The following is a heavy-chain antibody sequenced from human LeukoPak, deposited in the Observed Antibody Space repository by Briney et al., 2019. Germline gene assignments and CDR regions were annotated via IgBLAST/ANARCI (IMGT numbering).Heavy chain of an antibody. V-gene: IGHV1-69*05. CDR3: ARLNKGSSSWYWGYNWFDP. D-gene: IGHD6-13*01. Sequence: SVKVSWKASGGTFSSYAISWVRQAHGQGLEWMGGIIPIFGTANYAQKFQGRVTITTDESTSTAYMELSSLRSEDTAVYYCARLNKGSSSWYWGYNWFDPWGQGTLVTVSS. J-gene: IGHJ5*02. CDR1: GGTFSSYA. CDR2: IIPIFGTA.